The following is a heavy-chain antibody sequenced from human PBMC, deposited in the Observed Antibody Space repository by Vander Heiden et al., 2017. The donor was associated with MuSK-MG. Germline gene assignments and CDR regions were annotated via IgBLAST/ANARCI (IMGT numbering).Heavy chain of an antibody. Sequence: QVTLKDSGPVLVTPTETLTLTCAVSGFSLSNARMGASWIRQPPGKDLAWLAHIVSNDEKSYSTSLKSRLTNSKDTSKSQVVLTMTNMDPVDTATYYCARILGSSGWYEWWYFDLWGRGTLVTVSS. CDR3: ARILGSSGWYEWWYFDL. V-gene: IGHV2-26*01. CDR1: GFSLSNARMG. D-gene: IGHD6-19*01. CDR2: IVSNDEK. J-gene: IGHJ2*01.